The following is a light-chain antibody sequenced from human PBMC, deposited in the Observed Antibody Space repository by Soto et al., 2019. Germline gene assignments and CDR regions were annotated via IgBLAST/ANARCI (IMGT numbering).Light chain of an antibody. Sequence: ETMLTQSPGTLSLSPGDRATLSCRTSESTGSHYLAWYQQKPGQAPRLLIYAASSRATGIPDRFSGWGSGSGTDFTLTISRLGPEDFAVYYCQQNGSTLPVTFGQGTRLEIK. J-gene: IGKJ5*01. V-gene: IGKV3-20*01. CDR3: QQNGSTLPVT. CDR1: ESTGSHY. CDR2: AAS.